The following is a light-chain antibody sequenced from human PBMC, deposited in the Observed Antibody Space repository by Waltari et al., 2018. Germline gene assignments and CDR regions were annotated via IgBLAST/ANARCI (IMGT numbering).Light chain of an antibody. V-gene: IGLV2-14*03. CDR3: SSFTRSTTLV. CDR1: TITLGRFNH. CDR2: DVI. Sequence: RPQPPPVSGSPAQPITTPCPAPTITLGRFNHVPWYQQHPGKVPKLMIYDVIKRPSGVSSRFSASKSGNTASLTISGLQAEDEADYYCSSFTRSTTLVFGGGTKLTVL. J-gene: IGLJ3*02.